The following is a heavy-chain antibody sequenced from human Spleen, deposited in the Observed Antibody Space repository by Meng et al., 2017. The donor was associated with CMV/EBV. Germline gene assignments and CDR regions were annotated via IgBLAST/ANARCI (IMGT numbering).Heavy chain of an antibody. CDR1: GGTFSSHT. Sequence: SCKASGGTFSSHTISWVRQAPGQGLEWMGWVMPILNITNYAEKFHGRLTIIADKSTTTAFLELSTLRSEDTALYYCVRDGYSPGFFQHWGQGTLVTVSS. D-gene: IGHD5-18*01. J-gene: IGHJ1*01. CDR3: VRDGYSPGFFQH. CDR2: VMPILNIT. V-gene: IGHV1-69*04.